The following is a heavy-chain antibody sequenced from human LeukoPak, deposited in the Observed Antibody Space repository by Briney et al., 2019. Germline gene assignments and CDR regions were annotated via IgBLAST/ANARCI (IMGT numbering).Heavy chain of an antibody. CDR3: ARHYSAAGLFYFDY. Sequence: PSETLSLTCTVSGDSISSHYWSWIRQPPGKGLEWIGYMYNSGDTNYNPSLRSRVTMSVDTSKNQFSLKLSSVTAADTAVYYCARHYSAAGLFYFDYGGQGTLVTVSS. V-gene: IGHV4-59*11. CDR2: MYNSGDT. J-gene: IGHJ4*02. CDR1: GDSISSHY. D-gene: IGHD6-13*01.